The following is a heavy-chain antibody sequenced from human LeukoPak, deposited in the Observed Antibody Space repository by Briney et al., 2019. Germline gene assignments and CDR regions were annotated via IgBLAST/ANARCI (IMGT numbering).Heavy chain of an antibody. V-gene: IGHV3-30*04. Sequence: GGSLRLSCAASGFTFSTYAMHWVRQAPGKGLEWVAVIPYDGSNKYYADSVKGRFTISRDNSKNTLYLQMNSLRAEDTAVFYCARARRSGGITMVRGVKDRGWFDSWGQGILVTVSS. J-gene: IGHJ5*01. CDR2: IPYDGSNK. CDR1: GFTFSTYA. D-gene: IGHD3-10*01. CDR3: ARARRSGGITMVRGVKDRGWFDS.